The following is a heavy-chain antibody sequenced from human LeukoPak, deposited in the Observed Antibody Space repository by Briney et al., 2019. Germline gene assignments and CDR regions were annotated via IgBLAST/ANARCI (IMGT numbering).Heavy chain of an antibody. Sequence: GGSLRLSCAASGFTFSDYGMHWVRQAPGQGLDWLAFISNDGNNKLYSESVKGRFTISRDKSKNTLFLQLNSLRPEDTAVYYCARDAYCGNDCYSMSFDNWGRGTLVIVSS. CDR1: GFTFSDYG. J-gene: IGHJ4*02. CDR3: ARDAYCGNDCYSMSFDN. D-gene: IGHD2-21*02. CDR2: ISNDGNNK. V-gene: IGHV3-30*03.